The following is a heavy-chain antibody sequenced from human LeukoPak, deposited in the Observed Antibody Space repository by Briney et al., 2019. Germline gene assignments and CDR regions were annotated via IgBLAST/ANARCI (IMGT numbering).Heavy chain of an antibody. Sequence: GGSLRLSCAASGFTFSGCGMHWVRQAPGKGLEWVAFIWYDGRDKYYTDSVKGRFTISRDNSKNTLYLQMNSLRAEDTAMYYRAKDPYSYGSYFDYWGQGTLVTVSS. CDR1: GFTFSGCG. CDR2: IWYDGRDK. J-gene: IGHJ4*02. D-gene: IGHD5-18*01. V-gene: IGHV3-30*02. CDR3: AKDPYSYGSYFDY.